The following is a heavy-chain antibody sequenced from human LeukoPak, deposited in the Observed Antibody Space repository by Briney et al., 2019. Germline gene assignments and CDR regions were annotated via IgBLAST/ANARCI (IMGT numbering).Heavy chain of an antibody. CDR2: IKQDGSEK. J-gene: IGHJ4*02. Sequence: GGSLRLSCAASGFTFSSYWVSWVRQAPGKGLEWVANIKQDGSEKYYVDSVKGRFTISRDNTKNSLYLQLNSLRAEDTAVYYCARDLLYGDYVGAYFDYWGQGALVTVSS. D-gene: IGHD4-17*01. CDR1: GFTFSSYW. V-gene: IGHV3-7*01. CDR3: ARDLLYGDYVGAYFDY.